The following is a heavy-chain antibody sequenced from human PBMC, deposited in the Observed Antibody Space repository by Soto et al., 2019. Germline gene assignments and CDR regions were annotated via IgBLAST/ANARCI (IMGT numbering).Heavy chain of an antibody. Sequence: QVHLQQWGAGLLKPSETLSLTCAVYGGSFSGYYWTWIRQPPGKGLEWMGEINHSGSTNYNPSLKSRVTISVDTSTIQFSLKLSSVTAADTAVYYWARGQHTGYSSSWRAFDIWGQGTMVTVSS. V-gene: IGHV4-34*01. J-gene: IGHJ3*02. CDR1: GGSFSGYY. CDR3: ARGQHTGYSSSWRAFDI. D-gene: IGHD6-13*01. CDR2: INHSGST.